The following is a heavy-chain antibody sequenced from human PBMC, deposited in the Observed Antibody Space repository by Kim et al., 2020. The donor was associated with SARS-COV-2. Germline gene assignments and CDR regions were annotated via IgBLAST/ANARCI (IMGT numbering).Heavy chain of an antibody. Sequence: YYADSVKGRFTLSSDNAKNSLYLQMSSLRDEDTAVYFCATDPWLGEIAVDYWGQGTLVTVSS. J-gene: IGHJ4*02. CDR3: ATDPWLGEIAVDY. D-gene: IGHD3-10*01. V-gene: IGHV3-48*02.